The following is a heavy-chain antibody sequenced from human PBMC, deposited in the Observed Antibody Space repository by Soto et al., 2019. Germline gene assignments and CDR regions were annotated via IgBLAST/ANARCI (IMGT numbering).Heavy chain of an antibody. D-gene: IGHD4-4*01. Sequence: GGSLRLSCAASGFTFSSYWMHWVRQAPGKGLLWVSRINSDGSSTSYADSVKGRFTISRDNAKNTLYLQMNSLRAEDTAVYYCARMTTVTPGYYYYYYLDVWGKGTTVTVSS. V-gene: IGHV3-74*01. J-gene: IGHJ6*03. CDR3: ARMTTVTPGYYYYYYLDV. CDR2: INSDGSST. CDR1: GFTFSSYW.